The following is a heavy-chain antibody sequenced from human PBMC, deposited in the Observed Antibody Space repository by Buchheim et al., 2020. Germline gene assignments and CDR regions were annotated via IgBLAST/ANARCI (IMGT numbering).Heavy chain of an antibody. CDR1: GGSFSGYY. Sequence: QLQLQQWGAGLLKPSETLSLTCAVYGGSFSGYYWSWIRQPPGKGLEWIGEISYSRSTNYNPSLKNRVTISLDTPNKQFSLKLSSVTAADTAVYYCASFQYYYAMGVWGPGIT. CDR2: ISYSRST. D-gene: IGHD4-11*01. V-gene: IGHV4-34*01. J-gene: IGHJ6*02. CDR3: ASFQYYYAMGV.